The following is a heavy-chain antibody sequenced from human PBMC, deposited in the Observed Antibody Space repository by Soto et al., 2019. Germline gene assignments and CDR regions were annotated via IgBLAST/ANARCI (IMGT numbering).Heavy chain of an antibody. D-gene: IGHD1-26*01. Sequence: EVQLVESGGGLVQPGGSLRLSCAASGFTFSSYWMHWVRQAPGKGLVWVSRINSDGSSTSYADSVKGRFTISRDNAKNTLYLQMNSLRAEDMAVYYCARGGSLTWYFDLWGRGTLVTVSS. CDR2: INSDGSST. CDR3: ARGGSLTWYFDL. V-gene: IGHV3-74*01. CDR1: GFTFSSYW. J-gene: IGHJ2*01.